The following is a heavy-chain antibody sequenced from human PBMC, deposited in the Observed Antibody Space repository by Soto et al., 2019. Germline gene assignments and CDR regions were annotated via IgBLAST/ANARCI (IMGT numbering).Heavy chain of an antibody. CDR3: ASHERRAARTVAYYGMDV. CDR2: IYPGDSDT. CDR1: GYSFTSYW. J-gene: IGHJ6*02. Sequence: DSLTISCKGSGYSFTSYWIGWVRQMPGKGLEWMGIIYPGDSDTRYSPSFQGQVTISADKSISTAYLQWSSLKASDTAMYYCASHERRAARTVAYYGMDVWVPGTMVTVSS. D-gene: IGHD6-6*01. V-gene: IGHV5-51*01.